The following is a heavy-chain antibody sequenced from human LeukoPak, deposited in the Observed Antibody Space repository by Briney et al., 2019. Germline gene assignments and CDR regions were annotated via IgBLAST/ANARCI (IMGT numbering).Heavy chain of an antibody. CDR2: IYYSGST. J-gene: IGHJ4*02. CDR3: ARDGVSFESGDYVSGFDY. D-gene: IGHD4-17*01. Sequence: PSETLSLTCTVSGGSISSSSYYWGWIRQPPGKGLEWIGSIYYSGSTYYNPSLKSRVTISVDTSKNQFSLKLSSVTAADTAVYYCARDGVSFESGDYVSGFDYWGQGTLVTVSS. V-gene: IGHV4-39*07. CDR1: GGSISSSSYY.